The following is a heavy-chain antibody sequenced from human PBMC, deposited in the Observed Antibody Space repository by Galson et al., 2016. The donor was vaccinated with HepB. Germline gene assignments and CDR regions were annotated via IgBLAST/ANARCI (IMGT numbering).Heavy chain of an antibody. Sequence: SVKVSCTASGYTFTASYLHWVRQAPGQGLEWMGWINPSSGGTNFPQKFQGWVTMTRDTSSSTAYLDLSRLKSDDTAVYYCARDNHDSSGHTLDFWGQGTLVTVSS. J-gene: IGHJ4*02. CDR2: INPSSGGT. V-gene: IGHV1-2*04. CDR1: GYTFTASY. CDR3: ARDNHDSSGHTLDF. D-gene: IGHD3-22*01.